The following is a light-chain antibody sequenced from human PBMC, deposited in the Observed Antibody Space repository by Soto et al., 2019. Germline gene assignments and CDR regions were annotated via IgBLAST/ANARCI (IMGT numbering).Light chain of an antibody. J-gene: IGKJ2*01. Sequence: DIQMTQSPSTLSASVGDRVIITCRASQTTSSWLAWYQQKPGEAPNLLIYDTSSLQSGVPSRFSGSVSGTEFTLTISSLQPDDFATYYCQQYNSFPFTFGQGTKVDIK. CDR1: QTTSSW. V-gene: IGKV1-5*01. CDR2: DTS. CDR3: QQYNSFPFT.